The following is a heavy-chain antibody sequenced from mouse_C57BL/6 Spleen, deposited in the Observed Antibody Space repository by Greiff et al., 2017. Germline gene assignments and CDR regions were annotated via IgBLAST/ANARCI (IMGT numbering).Heavy chain of an antibody. CDR1: GFTFTDYY. V-gene: IGHV7-3*01. Sequence: EVTLVESGGGLVQPGGSLSLSCAASGFTFTDYYMSWVRQPPGKALEWLGFIRNKANGYTTEYSASVKGRFTISRDNSQSILYLQMNALRAEDSATYYCARYRYYGSSPSVAMDYWGQGTSVTVSS. D-gene: IGHD1-1*01. CDR3: ARYRYYGSSPSVAMDY. CDR2: IRNKANGYTT. J-gene: IGHJ4*01.